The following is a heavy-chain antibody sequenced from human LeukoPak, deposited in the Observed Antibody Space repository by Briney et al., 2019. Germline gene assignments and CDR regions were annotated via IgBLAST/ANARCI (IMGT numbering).Heavy chain of an antibody. D-gene: IGHD5-24*01. CDR2: IRSKAYGGTT. Sequence: GGSLRLSCTASGFTFGDYAMSWFRQAPGKGLEWVGFIRSKAYGGTTEYAASVKGRFTISRDDSKSIAYLQMNSLKTEDTAVYYCTRDREMATIPFDYWGQGTLVTVSS. CDR1: GFTFGDYA. CDR3: TRDREMATIPFDY. J-gene: IGHJ4*02. V-gene: IGHV3-49*03.